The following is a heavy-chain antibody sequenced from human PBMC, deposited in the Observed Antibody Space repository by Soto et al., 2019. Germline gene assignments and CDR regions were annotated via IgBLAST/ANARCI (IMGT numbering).Heavy chain of an antibody. V-gene: IGHV4-30-2*01. Sequence: QLQLQESGSGLVKPSQTMSLTCTVSGGSVSSSNYSWSWIRQPPGKGLEWIGYIYHSGSTYYNPSLKSRVTISIDRSKNQFSLKLSSVTAADTAVYYCARGQRREDWFDPWGQGTLVTVSS. J-gene: IGHJ5*02. CDR2: IYHSGST. CDR3: ARGQRREDWFDP. D-gene: IGHD1-26*01. CDR1: GGSVSSSNYS.